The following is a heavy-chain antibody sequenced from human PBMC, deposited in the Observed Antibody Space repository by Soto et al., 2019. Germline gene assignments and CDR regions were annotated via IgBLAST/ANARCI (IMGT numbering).Heavy chain of an antibody. CDR3: AKGVEMATIIHFDY. CDR1: GFTFSSYG. D-gene: IGHD5-12*01. CDR2: ISYDGSNK. J-gene: IGHJ4*02. V-gene: IGHV3-30*18. Sequence: GGSLRLSCAASGFTFSSYGMHWVRQAPGKGLEWVAVISYDGSNKYYADSVKGRFTISRDNSKNTLYLQMNSLRAEDTAVYYCAKGVEMATIIHFDYWGQGTLVTSPQ.